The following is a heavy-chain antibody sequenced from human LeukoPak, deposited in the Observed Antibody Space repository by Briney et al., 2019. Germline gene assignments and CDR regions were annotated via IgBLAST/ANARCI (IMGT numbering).Heavy chain of an antibody. V-gene: IGHV5-51*01. Sequence: GESLKISCKGSGYSFTSYWIGWVRQMPGKGLEWMGIIYPGDSDTSYSPSFQGQVTISADKSISTAYLQWSSLKASDTAMYYCARHRRYSYGLYYYYGMDVWGQGTTVTVSS. CDR2: IYPGDSDT. J-gene: IGHJ6*02. CDR1: GYSFTSYW. D-gene: IGHD5-18*01. CDR3: ARHRRYSYGLYYYYGMDV.